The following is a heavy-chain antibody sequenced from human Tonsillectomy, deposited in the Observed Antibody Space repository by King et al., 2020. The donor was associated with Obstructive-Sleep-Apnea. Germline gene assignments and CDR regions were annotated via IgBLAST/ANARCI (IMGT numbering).Heavy chain of an antibody. J-gene: IGHJ6*02. D-gene: IGHD3-10*01. V-gene: IGHV3-74*01. CDR2: INSDGSST. CDR3: ARDRVVRGYYYYYGVDV. Sequence: VQLVESGGALVQPGGSLRLSCAASGFTFSSYWMHWVRQAPGKGLVWVSHINSDGSSTSYADSVKGRFTISRDNAKNTLYLQMNSLRAEDTAVYFCARDRVVRGYYYYYGVDVWGQGPAVTVSS. CDR1: GFTFSSYW.